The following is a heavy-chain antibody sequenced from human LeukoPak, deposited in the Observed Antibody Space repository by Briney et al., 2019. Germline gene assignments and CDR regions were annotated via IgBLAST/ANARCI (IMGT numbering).Heavy chain of an antibody. V-gene: IGHV3-48*03. CDR2: ISSSGSTI. CDR3: ARGALVAALDN. CDR1: GFTFSSYE. Sequence: GGSLRLSCAASGFTFSSYEMNWVRQAPGKGLEWVSYISSSGSTIYYADSVKGRFTISRDNAKNSLYLQMNSLRAEDTAVYYCARGALVAALDNWGQGTLVTVSS. D-gene: IGHD6-6*01. J-gene: IGHJ4*02.